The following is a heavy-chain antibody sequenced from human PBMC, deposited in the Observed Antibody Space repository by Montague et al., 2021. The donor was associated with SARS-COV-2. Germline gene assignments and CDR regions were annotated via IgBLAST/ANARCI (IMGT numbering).Heavy chain of an antibody. CDR3: ARTRGYDPLFDF. CDR1: GGSISSNF. V-gene: IGHV4-59*01. D-gene: IGHD5-12*01. Sequence: SETLSLTCTVPGGSISSNFWSWIRQPPGKGLEWIGYIYYSGSTNYNPSLKSRVTISVDTSKKQFSLQLSSVTAADTAVYYCARTRGYDPLFDFWGRGTLVTVSS. J-gene: IGHJ4*02. CDR2: IYYSGST.